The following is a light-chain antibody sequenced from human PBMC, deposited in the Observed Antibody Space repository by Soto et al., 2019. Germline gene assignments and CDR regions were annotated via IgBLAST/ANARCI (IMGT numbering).Light chain of an antibody. CDR3: QHRSNWPLT. Sequence: EIVLTQSPANLSLSPGERATLSCRASQSVGRNLAWYQQKAGQSPRLLIYDASSRATGIPARFSGSGSGTDFTLTISTLEPEDFAVYYCQHRSNWPLTFGGGTKVEIK. CDR2: DAS. J-gene: IGKJ4*01. V-gene: IGKV3-11*01. CDR1: QSVGRN.